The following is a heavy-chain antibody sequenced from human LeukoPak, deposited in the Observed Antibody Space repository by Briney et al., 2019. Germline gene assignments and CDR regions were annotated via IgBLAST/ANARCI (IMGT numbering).Heavy chain of an antibody. J-gene: IGHJ4*02. D-gene: IGHD1-26*01. CDR2: IWYDGSNK. V-gene: IGHV3-33*06. Sequence: GRSLRLSCAASGFTFSSYGMHWVRQAPGKGLEWVAVIWYDGSNKYYADSVKGRFTISRDNSKNALYLQMNSLRAEDTAVYYCAKDGTYSGSPSWGQGTLVTVSS. CDR1: GFTFSSYG. CDR3: AKDGTYSGSPS.